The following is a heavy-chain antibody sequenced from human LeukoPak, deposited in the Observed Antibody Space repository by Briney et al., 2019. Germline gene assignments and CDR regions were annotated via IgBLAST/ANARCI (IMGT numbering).Heavy chain of an antibody. CDR3: ARVGYSSSWYGGGAFDI. CDR1: GGSISSYY. Sequence: SETLSLTCTVSGGSISSYYWSWIRQPPGKGLEWIGYIYYSGSTNYNPSLKSRVTVSVDTSKNQFSLKLSSVTAADTAVYYCARVGYSSSWYGGGAFDIWGQGTMVTVSS. D-gene: IGHD6-13*01. J-gene: IGHJ3*02. V-gene: IGHV4-59*01. CDR2: IYYSGST.